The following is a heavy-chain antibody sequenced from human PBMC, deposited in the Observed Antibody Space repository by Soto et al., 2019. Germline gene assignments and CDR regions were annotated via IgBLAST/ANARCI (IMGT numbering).Heavy chain of an antibody. Sequence: ASVKVPCKASGYTFTSYYMHWVRQAPGQGLEWMGIINPSGGSTSYAQKFQGRVTMTRDTSTSTVYMELSSLRSEDTAVYYCAREEAQLDYYYYGMDVWGQGTTVTVSS. CDR3: AREEAQLDYYYYGMDV. CDR2: INPSGGST. CDR1: GYTFTSYY. D-gene: IGHD6-13*01. J-gene: IGHJ6*02. V-gene: IGHV1-46*01.